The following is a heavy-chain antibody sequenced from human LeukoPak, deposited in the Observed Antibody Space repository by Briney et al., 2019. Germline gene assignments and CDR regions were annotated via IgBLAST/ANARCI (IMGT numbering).Heavy chain of an antibody. J-gene: IGHJ4*02. V-gene: IGHV1-69*05. CDR2: IIPIFGKA. Sequence: GASVKVSCKASGGTFSSYAISWVRQAPGQGLEWMGRIIPIFGKANYAQKFQGRVTITTDESTSTAYMELSSLRSEDTAVYYCASRGSGYYFDYWGQGTLVTVSS. CDR3: ASRGSGYYFDY. D-gene: IGHD3-22*01. CDR1: GGTFSSYA.